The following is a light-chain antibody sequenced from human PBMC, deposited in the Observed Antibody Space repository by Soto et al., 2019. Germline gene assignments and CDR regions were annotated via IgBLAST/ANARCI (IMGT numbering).Light chain of an antibody. J-gene: IGKJ4*01. V-gene: IGKV3-11*01. CDR3: QQYNDWPLT. Sequence: EIVFTQSPSTLSLSPGKRATLSCRASQSVSSYLAWYQQKPGQAPSLLIYNASNRATGIPARFSGSGSGTEFTLTVSSLQSEDFAVYYCQQYNDWPLTFGGGTKVDIK. CDR1: QSVSSY. CDR2: NAS.